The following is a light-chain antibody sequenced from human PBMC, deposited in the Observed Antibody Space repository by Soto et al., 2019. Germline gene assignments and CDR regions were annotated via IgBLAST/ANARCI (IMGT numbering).Light chain of an antibody. CDR1: SGHSSYA. Sequence: QLVLTQSPSASASLGASVKLTCTLSSGHSSYAIAWHQQQPEKGPRYLMKLNSDGRHSKGDEIPDRFSGSSSGAERYLTISSLQSEDEADYYCQTWGTGGVFGGGTKLTVL. V-gene: IGLV4-69*01. CDR2: LNSDGRH. J-gene: IGLJ3*02. CDR3: QTWGTGGV.